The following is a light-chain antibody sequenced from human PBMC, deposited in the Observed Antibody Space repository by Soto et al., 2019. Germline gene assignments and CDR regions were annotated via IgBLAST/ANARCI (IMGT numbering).Light chain of an antibody. CDR2: GAS. CDR3: QQYGSLSWT. Sequence: EIVLPQSPGTLSLSPGARATLSCRASQNVDSNYLAWYQQKPGQAPRIIIFGASGRATGIPDRFSGSGSGTDFTLTISRLEPEEFAVYYCQQYGSLSWTVGQGTKVDIK. J-gene: IGKJ1*01. CDR1: QNVDSNY. V-gene: IGKV3-20*01.